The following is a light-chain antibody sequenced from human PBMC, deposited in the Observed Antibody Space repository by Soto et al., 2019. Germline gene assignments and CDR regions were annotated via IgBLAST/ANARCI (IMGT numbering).Light chain of an antibody. CDR3: SSYTSSSTPFV. Sequence: QSVLTQPASVSGSPGQSITISCTGTSSDVGGYNYVSWYQQHPGKAPKLMIYEVSNRPSGVSNRFSGSKSGNTASLTISGLHAEDEADYYCSSYTSSSTPFVFGTGTKVIVL. CDR2: EVS. CDR1: SSDVGGYNY. J-gene: IGLJ1*01. V-gene: IGLV2-14*01.